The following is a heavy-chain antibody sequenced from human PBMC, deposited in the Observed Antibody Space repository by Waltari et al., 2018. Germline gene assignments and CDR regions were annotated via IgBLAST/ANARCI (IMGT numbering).Heavy chain of an antibody. CDR1: GFTFSSYG. Sequence: QVQLVESGGGVVQPGGSLRLSCAASGFTFSSYGMHWVRLAPGKGLEWVAFIRYDGDNKYFADSVKGRFTISRDNSKNTLFLQMSSLRPEDTAVYYCAKENSGSYYYFDYWGQGTLVTVSS. D-gene: IGHD1-26*01. J-gene: IGHJ4*02. CDR3: AKENSGSYYYFDY. V-gene: IGHV3-30*02. CDR2: IRYDGDNK.